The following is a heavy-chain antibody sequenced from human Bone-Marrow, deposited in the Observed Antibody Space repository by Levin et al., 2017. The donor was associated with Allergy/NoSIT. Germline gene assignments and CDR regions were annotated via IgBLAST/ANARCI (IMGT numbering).Heavy chain of an antibody. CDR3: ATRKGGPSDYTLVDQYSMDV. V-gene: IGHV1-24*01. CDR2: FDPEEDET. D-gene: IGHD3-3*01. CDR1: GDTLSDLS. J-gene: IGHJ6*02. Sequence: ASVKVSCKVSGDTLSDLSMHWVRQAPGKGLEWMGGFDPEEDETTYSKKFQGRVTMTEDTSTNTASMELSSLTSDDTAVYYCATRKGGPSDYTLVDQYSMDVWGQGTTVIVSS.